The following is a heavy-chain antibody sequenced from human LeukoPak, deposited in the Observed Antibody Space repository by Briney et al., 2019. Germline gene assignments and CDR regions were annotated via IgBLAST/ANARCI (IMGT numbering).Heavy chain of an antibody. Sequence: PGGSLRLSCTASGFTFSSYWMHWVRQAPGKGLEWVSRINSDGSSISYADSVKGLFSISRDNAKSTLYLQMNSLRAEDMAVYYCARSLRSEYYSDYWGQGTLVTVSS. CDR1: GFTFSSYW. J-gene: IGHJ4*02. D-gene: IGHD2/OR15-2a*01. CDR2: INSDGSSI. V-gene: IGHV3-74*01. CDR3: ARSLRSEYYSDY.